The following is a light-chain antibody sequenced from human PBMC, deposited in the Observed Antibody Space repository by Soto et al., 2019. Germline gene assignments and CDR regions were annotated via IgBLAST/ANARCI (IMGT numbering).Light chain of an antibody. CDR1: SSDVGGYTL. Sequence: SALTQPASVSASPGQSITISCTGTSSDVGGYTLVSWYQQHPGKAPKLMIYEVSKRPSGVSNRFSGSKSGNTASLTISELQAEDEADYYCCSYAPGTTWVFGGGTKLTVL. V-gene: IGLV2-23*02. CDR2: EVS. CDR3: CSYAPGTTWV. J-gene: IGLJ3*02.